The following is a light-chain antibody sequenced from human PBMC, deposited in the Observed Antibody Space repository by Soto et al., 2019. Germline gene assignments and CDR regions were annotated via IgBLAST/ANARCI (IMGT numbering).Light chain of an antibody. CDR3: QQSYSSPYT. V-gene: IGKV1-39*01. Sequence: DTQMTQSPSSLSASVGDRVTITCRASHSISTYLNWYQQKPGKAPSLLIYTTSSLQSGVPSRFSGSGSGTDFTLTIGGLQPADFAIYYCQQSYSSPYTFGLGTKVQIK. J-gene: IGKJ2*01. CDR1: HSISTY. CDR2: TTS.